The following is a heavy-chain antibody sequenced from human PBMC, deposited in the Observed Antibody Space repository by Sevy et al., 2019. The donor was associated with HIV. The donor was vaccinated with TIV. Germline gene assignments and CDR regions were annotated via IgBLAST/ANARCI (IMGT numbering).Heavy chain of an antibody. CDR1: GGSFSGYY. CDR2: INHSGST. Sequence: SETLSLTCAVYGGSFSGYYWSWIRQPPGKGLEWIGEINHSGSTNYNPALKSRVTISVDTSKNQFSLKLSSVTAADTAAYYCARGEYYYDSSGYGSYYYYGMDVWGQGTTVTVSS. CDR3: ARGEYYYDSSGYGSYYYYGMDV. V-gene: IGHV4-34*01. J-gene: IGHJ6*02. D-gene: IGHD3-22*01.